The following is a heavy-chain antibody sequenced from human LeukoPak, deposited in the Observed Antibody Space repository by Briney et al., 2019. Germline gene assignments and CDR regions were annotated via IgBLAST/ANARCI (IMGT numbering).Heavy chain of an antibody. CDR1: GYSISSGYY. D-gene: IGHD7-27*01. CDR2: IYHSGST. CDR3: ARVTGKYQTDYYMDV. Sequence: PSETLSLTCTVSGYSISSGYYWGWIRQPPGKGLEWIGSIYHSGSTYYNPSLKSRVTISVDTSKNQFSLKLSSVTAADTAVYYCARVTGKYQTDYYMDVWGKGTTVTVSS. J-gene: IGHJ6*03. V-gene: IGHV4-38-2*02.